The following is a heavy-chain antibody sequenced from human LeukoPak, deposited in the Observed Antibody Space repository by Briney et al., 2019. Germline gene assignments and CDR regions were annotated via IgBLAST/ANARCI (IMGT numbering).Heavy chain of an antibody. Sequence: GASVKVSCKASGYSFTGYYMHWVRQAPGQGLEWMGWINPNSGGTKYAEKFQGRVTMTGDPSISTAYLELTRLRSDDTAVYYCAGKYDILTGYDNWFDPWGQGTLVIVSS. CDR3: AGKYDILTGYDNWFDP. CDR2: INPNSGGT. CDR1: GYSFTGYY. J-gene: IGHJ5*02. D-gene: IGHD3-9*01. V-gene: IGHV1-2*02.